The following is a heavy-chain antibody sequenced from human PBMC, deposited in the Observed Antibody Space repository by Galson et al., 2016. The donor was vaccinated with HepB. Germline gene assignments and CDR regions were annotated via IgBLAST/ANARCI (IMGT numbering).Heavy chain of an antibody. CDR1: GFTFSRCA. Sequence: SLRLSCAASGFTFSRCAMSWVRQAPGKGLEWVSVISGSGDRRYYADSVKGRFIISRDNSKNTVYLQMNSLRVEDTAVYYCAKEPAPVGSYGVYYYYGMDVWGQGTTVTVSS. CDR2: ISGSGDRR. J-gene: IGHJ6*02. V-gene: IGHV3-23*01. CDR3: AKEPAPVGSYGVYYYYGMDV. D-gene: IGHD1-26*01.